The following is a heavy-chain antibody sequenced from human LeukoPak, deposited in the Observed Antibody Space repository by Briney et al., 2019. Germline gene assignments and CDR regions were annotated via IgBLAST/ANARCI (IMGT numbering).Heavy chain of an antibody. Sequence: GGSLRLSCAASGFTFDDYGMSWVRQAPGKGLEWVSGINWNGGSTGYADSVKGRFTISRDNAKNSLYLQMNSLRAEDTALYYCARDSGYSSSWYDAFDIWGQGTMVTVSS. V-gene: IGHV3-20*04. J-gene: IGHJ3*02. CDR2: INWNGGST. CDR1: GFTFDDYG. D-gene: IGHD6-13*01. CDR3: ARDSGYSSSWYDAFDI.